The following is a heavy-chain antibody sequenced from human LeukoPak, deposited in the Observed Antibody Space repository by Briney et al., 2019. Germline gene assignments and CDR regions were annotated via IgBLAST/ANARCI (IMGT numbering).Heavy chain of an antibody. Sequence: SSETLSLTCAVYGGSFSGYYWSWIRQPPGKGLEWIGSIYYSGSTYYNPSLKSRVTISVDTSKNQFSLKLSSVTAADTAVYYCARRWSILTGYLPGSANRRGGWFDPWGQGTLVTVSS. V-gene: IGHV4-34*01. CDR2: IYYSGST. CDR1: GGSFSGYY. CDR3: ARRWSILTGYLPGSANRRGGWFDP. D-gene: IGHD3-9*01. J-gene: IGHJ5*02.